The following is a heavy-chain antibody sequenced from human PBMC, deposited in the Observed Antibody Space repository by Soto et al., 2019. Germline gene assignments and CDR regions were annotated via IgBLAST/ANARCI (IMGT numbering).Heavy chain of an antibody. Sequence: GGSLRLSCAASGFTFSGSAMHWVRQASGKGLEWVGRIRSKANNYATAYTASVKGRFTVSRDDSKNTAFLQMNSLKTEDTAVYYCTRRTVAGDSWYFDLWGRGTLVTVSS. V-gene: IGHV3-73*01. D-gene: IGHD6-19*01. J-gene: IGHJ2*01. CDR1: GFTFSGSA. CDR3: TRRTVAGDSWYFDL. CDR2: IRSKANNYAT.